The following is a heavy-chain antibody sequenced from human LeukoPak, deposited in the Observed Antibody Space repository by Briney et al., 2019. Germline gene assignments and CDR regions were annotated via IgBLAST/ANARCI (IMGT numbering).Heavy chain of an antibody. CDR3: AKDPTPPHVSYYSDSSGYYPDY. Sequence: GGSLRLSCAASGFTFSNYGMHWVRQAPGKGLEWVAFIRYDGSENYYADSVSGRFTISRDNSKNTLYLQMNSLRAEDTAVYYCAKDPTPPHVSYYSDSSGYYPDYWGQGTLVTVSS. CDR2: IRYDGSEN. J-gene: IGHJ4*02. CDR1: GFTFSNYG. D-gene: IGHD3-22*01. V-gene: IGHV3-30*02.